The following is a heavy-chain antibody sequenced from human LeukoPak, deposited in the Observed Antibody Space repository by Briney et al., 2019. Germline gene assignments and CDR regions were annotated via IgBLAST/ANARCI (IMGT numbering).Heavy chain of an antibody. Sequence: SGTLSLTCAVYGGSSSGYYWSWIRQPPGKGLEWIGEINHSGSTNYNPSLKSRVTISVDTSKNQFSLKLSSVTAADTAVYYCARGRYYYDSSGYYPGYYWGQGTLVTVSS. J-gene: IGHJ4*02. V-gene: IGHV4-34*01. CDR1: GGSSSGYY. CDR2: INHSGST. D-gene: IGHD3-22*01. CDR3: ARGRYYYDSSGYYPGYY.